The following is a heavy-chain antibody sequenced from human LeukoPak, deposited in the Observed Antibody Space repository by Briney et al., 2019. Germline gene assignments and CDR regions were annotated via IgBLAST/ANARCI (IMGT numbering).Heavy chain of an antibody. V-gene: IGHV3-74*01. Sequence: PGGSLRLSCAASGFTFSSDWMHWVRQAPGKGLVCVSYINGDGSSTNYADSVRGRFTISRDNAKKTLYLQMNSLRDEDTAVYYCVRELDSWGLGTLVTVSS. CDR3: VRELDS. J-gene: IGHJ5*01. CDR2: INGDGSST. CDR1: GFTFSSDW.